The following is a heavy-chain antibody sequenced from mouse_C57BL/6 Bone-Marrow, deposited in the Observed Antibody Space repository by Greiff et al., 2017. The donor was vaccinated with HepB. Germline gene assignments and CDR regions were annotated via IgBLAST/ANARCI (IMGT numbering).Heavy chain of an antibody. CDR1: GYTFTSYW. Sequence: VQLQQPGAELVKPGASVKLSCKASGYTFTSYWIHWVKQRPGQGLEWIGMIYPNSGSTNYNEKFKSKATLTVDKSSSTAYMQLSSLTSEDSAVYYCARPTVNYFDYWGQGTTLTVSS. D-gene: IGHD1-1*01. V-gene: IGHV1-64*01. J-gene: IGHJ2*01. CDR3: ARPTVNYFDY. CDR2: IYPNSGST.